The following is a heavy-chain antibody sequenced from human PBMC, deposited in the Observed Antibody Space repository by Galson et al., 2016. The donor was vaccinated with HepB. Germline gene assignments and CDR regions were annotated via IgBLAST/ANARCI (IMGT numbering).Heavy chain of an antibody. Sequence: SLRLSCAASGFTFSSCWMSWVRQAPGKRLECVANIKQDGSEQYYVDSVKGRFTISRDNAKNTVDLQIHSLRSEDAAVYFCARDFKLGAPDYMDVWGKGTTVTVS. D-gene: IGHD1-26*01. CDR3: ARDFKLGAPDYMDV. CDR2: IKQDGSEQ. V-gene: IGHV3-7*05. CDR1: GFTFSSCW. J-gene: IGHJ6*03.